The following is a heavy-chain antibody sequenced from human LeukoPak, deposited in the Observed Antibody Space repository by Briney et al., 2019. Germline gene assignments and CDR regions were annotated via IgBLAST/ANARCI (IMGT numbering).Heavy chain of an antibody. CDR3: ARGGYKTYYDYVWGSYRSLFFDY. CDR1: GGSFSGYY. J-gene: IGHJ4*02. Sequence: SETLSLTCAVYGGSFSGYYWSWIRQPPGKGLDWFGKINLVETPTSNPSLKSRVTISVDTSKNQFSLKLSSVTAADTAVYYCARGGYKTYYDYVWGSYRSLFFDYWGQGTLVTVSS. D-gene: IGHD3-16*02. V-gene: IGHV4-34*01. CDR2: INLVETP.